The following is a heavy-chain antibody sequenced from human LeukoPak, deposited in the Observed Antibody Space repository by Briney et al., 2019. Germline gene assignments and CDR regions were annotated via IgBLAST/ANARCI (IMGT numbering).Heavy chain of an antibody. D-gene: IGHD4-17*01. V-gene: IGHV1-18*01. CDR1: GYTFTSYG. Sequence: ASLKVSCKASGYTFTSYGISWVRQAPGQGLERMGWISAYNGNTNYAQKLQGRVTMTTDTSTSTAYMELRSLRSDDTAVYYCARDQGRNGERDYYYYGMDVWGQGTTVTVSS. J-gene: IGHJ6*02. CDR3: ARDQGRNGERDYYYYGMDV. CDR2: ISAYNGNT.